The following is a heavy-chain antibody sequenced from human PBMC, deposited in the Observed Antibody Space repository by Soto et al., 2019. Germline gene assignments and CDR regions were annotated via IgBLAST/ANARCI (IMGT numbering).Heavy chain of an antibody. D-gene: IGHD5-18*01. V-gene: IGHV4-30-4*01. CDR2: ISNSGST. CDR3: ATESGSTYGYFDH. CDR1: GGSVTSDEDY. Sequence: QMHLQESGPGLVKPSETLSLTCTVSGGSVTSDEDYWTWIRQSPGKGLEWIGYISNSGSTGYNPSLKTRLSMSVYRSKNQFTLRLTSVTAADTVVYFCATESGSTYGYFDHWGQGTQVTVSS. J-gene: IGHJ4*02.